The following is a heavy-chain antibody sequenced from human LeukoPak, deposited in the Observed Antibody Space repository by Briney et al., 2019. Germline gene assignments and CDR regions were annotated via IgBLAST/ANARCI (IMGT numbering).Heavy chain of an antibody. V-gene: IGHV4-34*01. J-gene: IGHJ4*02. D-gene: IGHD1-26*01. CDR2: INHSGST. Sequence: PSETLSLTCAVYGGSFSDYYWSWIRQPPGKGLEWIGEINHSGSTNYNPSLKSRVTISVDTSKNQFSLKLSSVTAADTAVYYCARSRGELQPWGQGTLVTVSS. CDR1: GGSFSDYY. CDR3: ARSRGELQP.